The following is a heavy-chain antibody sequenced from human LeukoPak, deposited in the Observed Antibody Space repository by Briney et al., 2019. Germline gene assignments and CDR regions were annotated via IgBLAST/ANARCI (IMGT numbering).Heavy chain of an antibody. D-gene: IGHD6-13*01. CDR1: GGSVSSTSYY. J-gene: IGHJ6*03. CDR3: ARAGEYSSSWHAFYYYYMDV. CDR2: LYYSGST. V-gene: IGHV4-39*07. Sequence: SETLSLTCTVSGGSVSSTSYYWGWIRQPPGKGLEWIGNLYYSGSTYYNPSLKSRVTISVETSKNQFSLKLSSVTAADTAVYYCARAGEYSSSWHAFYYYYMDVWGKGTTVTVSS.